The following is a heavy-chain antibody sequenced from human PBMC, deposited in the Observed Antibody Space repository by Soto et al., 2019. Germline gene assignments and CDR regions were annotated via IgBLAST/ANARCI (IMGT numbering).Heavy chain of an antibody. D-gene: IGHD3-9*01. CDR2: IHSGGSV. CDR1: GFTVSSHY. V-gene: IGHV3-66*01. Sequence: EVQLVESGGGLVQPGGSLRLSCAASGFTVSSHYMTWVRQAPGKGLEWVSVIHSGGSVYYADSVKGRFTISRDNSKNTLDVQMNSLRAADTALYYCAPSLLTFTGYYMNFYMDVWGKGTKVTVAS. CDR3: APSLLTFTGYYMNFYMDV. J-gene: IGHJ6*03.